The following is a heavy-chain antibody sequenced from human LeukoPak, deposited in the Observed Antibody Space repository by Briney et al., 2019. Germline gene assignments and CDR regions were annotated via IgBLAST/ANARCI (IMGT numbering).Heavy chain of an antibody. V-gene: IGHV3-23*01. J-gene: IGHJ4*02. CDR1: GFTFSSYA. D-gene: IGHD6-13*01. CDR2: ISGSGGIT. Sequence: GGSLRLSCAASGFTFSSYAMSWVRQAPGKGLEWVSAISGSGGITHYADSVKGRFTISRDNSKNTLYLQMNSLRAEDTAVYYCARGSSPLDYWGQGTLVTVSS. CDR3: ARGSSPLDY.